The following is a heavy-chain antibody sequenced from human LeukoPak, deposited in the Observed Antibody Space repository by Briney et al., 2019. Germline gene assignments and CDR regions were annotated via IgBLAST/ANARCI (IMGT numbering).Heavy chain of an antibody. D-gene: IGHD6-13*01. J-gene: IGHJ4*02. V-gene: IGHV3-48*03. CDR3: ARATAAAGMFDY. CDR2: ISSSGSTI. CDR1: GFTFSSYE. Sequence: GGSLRLSCAASGFTFSSYEMNRVRQAPGKGLEWVSYISSSGSTIYYADSVKGRFTISRDNAKNSLYLQMNSLRAEDTAVYYCARATAAAGMFDYWGQGTLVTVSS.